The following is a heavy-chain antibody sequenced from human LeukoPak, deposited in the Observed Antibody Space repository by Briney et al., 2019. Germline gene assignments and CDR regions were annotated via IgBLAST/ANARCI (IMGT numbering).Heavy chain of an antibody. CDR2: IYYTGST. CDR1: GDSISSSYNY. Sequence: SETLPLTCTVSGDSISSSYNYWAWIRQPPGKGLEWIGSIYYTGSTYYNPSLKSRVTISVDTSKNQFSLKLSSVTAADTAVYYCARDSRGYSYAVGNFDYWGQGTLVTVSS. V-gene: IGHV4-39*01. D-gene: IGHD5-18*01. CDR3: ARDSRGYSYAVGNFDY. J-gene: IGHJ4*02.